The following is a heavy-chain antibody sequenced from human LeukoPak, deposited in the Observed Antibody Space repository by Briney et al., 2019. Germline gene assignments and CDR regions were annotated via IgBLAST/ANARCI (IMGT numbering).Heavy chain of an antibody. J-gene: IGHJ4*02. V-gene: IGHV1-18*01. D-gene: IGHD3/OR15-3a*01. Sequence: GASVKVSCKASGYTFISWVRQAPGQGLEWMGWISAYNGNTNYAQKLQGRVTMTTDTSTSTAYMELRSLRSDDTAVYYCARVGRNLGLIDYWGQGTLATVSS. CDR2: ISAYNGNT. CDR1: GYTF. CDR3: ARVGRNLGLIDY.